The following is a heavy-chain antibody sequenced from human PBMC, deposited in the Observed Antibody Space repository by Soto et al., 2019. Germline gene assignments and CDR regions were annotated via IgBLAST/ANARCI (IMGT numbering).Heavy chain of an antibody. Sequence: GASVKVSCKASGGTFSSYAISWVRQAPGQGLEWMGGIIPIFGTADYAQKFQGRVTITADKSTSTAYMELSSLRSEDTAVYYCARDALRLVGAGRWFDPWGQGTQVTVSS. CDR3: ARDALRLVGAGRWFDP. J-gene: IGHJ5*02. CDR1: GGTFSSYA. CDR2: IIPIFGTA. V-gene: IGHV1-69*06. D-gene: IGHD1-26*01.